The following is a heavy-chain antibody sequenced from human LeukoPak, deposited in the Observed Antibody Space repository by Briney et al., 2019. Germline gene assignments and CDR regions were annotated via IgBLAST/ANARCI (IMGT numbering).Heavy chain of an antibody. CDR1: GFTFSSYG. J-gene: IGHJ4*02. CDR3: ARDAGDFYYFDY. CDR2: IWYDGSNK. D-gene: IGHD4-17*01. Sequence: GGPLRLSCAASGFTFSSYGMHWVRQAPGKGLEWVAVIWYDGSNKYYADSVKGRFTISRDNSKNTLYLQMNSLRAEDTAVYYCARDAGDFYYFDYWGQGTLVTVSS. V-gene: IGHV3-33*01.